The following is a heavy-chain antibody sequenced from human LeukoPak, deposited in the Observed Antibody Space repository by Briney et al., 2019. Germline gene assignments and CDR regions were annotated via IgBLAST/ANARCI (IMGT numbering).Heavy chain of an antibody. V-gene: IGHV3-7*01. CDR1: GFTFSRYW. D-gene: IGHD5-18*01. J-gene: IGHJ4*02. CDR3: ARAPKYSYYRYYFDY. CDR2: IKQDGSEK. Sequence: GGSLRLSCAASGFTFSRYWVGWVRQAPGKGREWVGNIKQDGSEKYYVDSVKGRFTISRANAKNSLHLQINSLRAEDTAVYYCARAPKYSYYRYYFDYWGQGTLVTVS.